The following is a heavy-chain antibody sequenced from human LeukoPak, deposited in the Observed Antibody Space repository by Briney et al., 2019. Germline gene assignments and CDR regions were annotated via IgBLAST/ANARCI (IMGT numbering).Heavy chain of an antibody. D-gene: IGHD3-22*01. J-gene: IGHJ4*02. CDR2: INHSGST. CDR3: ASTPITYYYDSSGYY. V-gene: IGHV4-34*01. CDR1: GGSISSYY. Sequence: PSETLSLTCTVSGGSISSYYWSWIRQPAGKGLEWIGEINHSGSTNYNPSLKSRVTISVDTSKNQFSLKLSSVTAADTAVYYCASTPITYYYDSSGYYWGQGTLVTVSS.